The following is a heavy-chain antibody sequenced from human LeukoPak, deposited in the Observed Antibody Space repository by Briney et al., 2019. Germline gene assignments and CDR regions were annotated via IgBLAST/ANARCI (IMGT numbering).Heavy chain of an antibody. CDR2: ISSGGGGT. CDR1: GFIFSTYT. D-gene: IGHD3-10*01. CDR3: AKGTERYREVSSFDY. V-gene: IGHV3-23*01. J-gene: IGHJ4*02. Sequence: GGSLRLSCAASGFIFSTYTMNWVRQAPGKGLEWVSAISSGGGGTYYADFVKGRFTISRDNSKNTLYLQMNSLRAEDTAAYYCAKGTERYREVSSFDYWGQGTLVAVSS.